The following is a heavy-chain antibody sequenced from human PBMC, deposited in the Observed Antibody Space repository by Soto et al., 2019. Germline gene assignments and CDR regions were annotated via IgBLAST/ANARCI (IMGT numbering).Heavy chain of an antibody. J-gene: IGHJ4*02. Sequence: GGSLRLSCAASGFTFSSCSMNWVRQAPGKGLEWVSSISSSSSYIYYADSVKGRFTISRDNAKNSLYLQMNSLRAEDTAVYYCARDPLYSGSHDYWGQGTLVTVSS. CDR1: GFTFSSCS. V-gene: IGHV3-21*01. D-gene: IGHD1-26*01. CDR3: ARDPLYSGSHDY. CDR2: ISSSSSYI.